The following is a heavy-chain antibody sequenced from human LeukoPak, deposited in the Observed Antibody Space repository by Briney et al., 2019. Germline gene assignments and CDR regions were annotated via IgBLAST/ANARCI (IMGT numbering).Heavy chain of an antibody. Sequence: GGSPRLSCAASGFTFSSYAMSWVRQAPGKGLGWVSAISGSGGSTYYADSVKGRFTISRDNSKNTLYLQMNSLRAEDTAVYYCAKRSITNNWFDPWGQGTLVTVSS. CDR2: ISGSGGST. CDR3: AKRSITNNWFDP. V-gene: IGHV3-23*01. CDR1: GFTFSSYA. D-gene: IGHD1-14*01. J-gene: IGHJ5*02.